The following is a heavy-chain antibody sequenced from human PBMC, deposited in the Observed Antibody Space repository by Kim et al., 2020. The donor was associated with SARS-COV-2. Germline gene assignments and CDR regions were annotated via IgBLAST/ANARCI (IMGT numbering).Heavy chain of an antibody. Sequence: SETLSLTWTVSGGSISSYYWSWIRQPPGKGLEWIGYIYYSGSTNYNPSLKSRVTISVDTSKNQFSLKLSSVTAADTAVYYCARGNYGDGFDYWGQGTLVTVSS. CDR2: IYYSGST. J-gene: IGHJ4*02. CDR1: GGSISSYY. CDR3: ARGNYGDGFDY. D-gene: IGHD4-17*01. V-gene: IGHV4-59*08.